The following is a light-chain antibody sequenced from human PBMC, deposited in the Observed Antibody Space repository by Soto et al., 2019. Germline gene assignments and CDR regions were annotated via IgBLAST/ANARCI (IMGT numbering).Light chain of an antibody. CDR3: QQSYSPPPVT. J-gene: IGKJ5*01. CDR1: QSISRF. V-gene: IGKV1-39*01. Sequence: DIQMTQSPSSLSASVGDRVTITCRASQSISRFSNWYQQKPGKAPKLLIYDASSLQSGVPSRFSGSGSGTDFTLTISSLQPEDFATYYCQQSYSPPPVTFGQGTRLEI. CDR2: DAS.